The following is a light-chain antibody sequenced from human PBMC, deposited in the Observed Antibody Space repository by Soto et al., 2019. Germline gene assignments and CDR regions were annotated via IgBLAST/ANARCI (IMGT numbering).Light chain of an antibody. J-gene: IGLJ2*01. CDR3: QSADSSGTYVV. V-gene: IGLV3-25*03. CDR2: KDS. Sequence: SYELTQPPSVSMSPGQTARITCSGDALPNQYAYWYQQKPGQAPVLVIFKDSERPSGIPERISGSSSGTTVTLTISGVQAEDEAYYYCQSADSSGTYVVFGGGTKLTVL. CDR1: ALPNQY.